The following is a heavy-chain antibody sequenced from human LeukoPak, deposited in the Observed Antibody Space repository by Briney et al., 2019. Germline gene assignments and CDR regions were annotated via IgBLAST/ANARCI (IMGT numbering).Heavy chain of an antibody. Sequence: GASVKVSCKASGYTFTGYYMHWVRQAPGQGLEWMGWINPNSGGTNYAQKFQGRVTMTRDTSISTAYMELSRLRSDDTAVYYCARGGSHYQLTQNNYFDYWGQGTLVTVSS. D-gene: IGHD2-2*01. V-gene: IGHV1-2*02. J-gene: IGHJ4*02. CDR3: ARGGSHYQLTQNNYFDY. CDR2: INPNSGGT. CDR1: GYTFTGYY.